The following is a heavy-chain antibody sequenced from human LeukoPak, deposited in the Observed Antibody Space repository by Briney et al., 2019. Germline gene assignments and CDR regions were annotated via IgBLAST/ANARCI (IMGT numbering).Heavy chain of an antibody. CDR1: GFTFSSYS. V-gene: IGHV3-48*04. CDR2: ISSSSSTI. Sequence: AGGSLRLSCAASGFTFSSYSMNWVRQAPGKGLEWVSYISSSSSTIYYADSVKGRFTISRDNAKNSLYLQMNSLRAEDTALYYCAKDEGYSIHYFDYWGQGTLVTVSS. J-gene: IGHJ4*02. D-gene: IGHD2-15*01. CDR3: AKDEGYSIHYFDY.